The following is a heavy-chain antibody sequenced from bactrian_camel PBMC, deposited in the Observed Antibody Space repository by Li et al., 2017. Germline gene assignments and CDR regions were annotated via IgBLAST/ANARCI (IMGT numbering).Heavy chain of an antibody. Sequence: HVQLVESGGGSVQAGGSLRLSCTTSGNRRRSSNCMGWFRQAPGKGREGVAALDSDDGNTQYIDAVKGRFTLSRDVAKNTLTLQMNSLKPEDTAMYYCAADPKVPAGGSCLPDWDPNYSYIYWGQATQVTVS. D-gene: IGHD2*01. CDR3: AADPKVPAGGSCLPDWDPNYSYIY. J-gene: IGHJ4*01. V-gene: IGHV3S6*01. CDR1: GNRRRSSNC. CDR2: LDSDDGNT.